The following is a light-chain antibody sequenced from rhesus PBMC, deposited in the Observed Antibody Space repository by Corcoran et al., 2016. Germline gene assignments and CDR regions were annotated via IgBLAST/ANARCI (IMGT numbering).Light chain of an antibody. CDR2: NAY. CDR3: QQYNDLLWT. CDR1: ESVGSH. V-gene: IGKV3-40*03. J-gene: IGKJ1*01. Sequence: EIVMTQSPATLSLSPGETATLSRRASESVGSHLAWYQQKPGQAPKLLVHNAYCRATGIPDRFRASGFRTEFTRTISRLEPEDVGVYHCQQYNDLLWTFGQGTKVEIK.